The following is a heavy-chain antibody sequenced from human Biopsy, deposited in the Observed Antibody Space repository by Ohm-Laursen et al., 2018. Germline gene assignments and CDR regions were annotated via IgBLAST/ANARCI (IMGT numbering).Heavy chain of an antibody. CDR1: GVSVTKYY. D-gene: IGHD4-11*01. V-gene: IGHV4-59*02. J-gene: IGHJ6*02. Sequence: SVTLSLTCTVSGVSVTKYYWSWIRQPPGKGLEWIGYLYYSVMTNYNPSLQSRVSISVDTSRNQVSLNLSSVTAADTAVYYCARDSGILNYGNFKYYHYYGMDVWGQGTKVTVSS. CDR2: LYYSVMT. CDR3: ARDSGILNYGNFKYYHYYGMDV.